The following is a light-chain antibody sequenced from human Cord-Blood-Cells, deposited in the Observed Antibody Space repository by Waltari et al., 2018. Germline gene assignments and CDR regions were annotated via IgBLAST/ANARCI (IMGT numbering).Light chain of an antibody. CDR1: QSVSSY. CDR2: DAS. V-gene: IGKV3-11*01. J-gene: IGKJ1*01. CDR3: QQRSNWPT. Sequence: ELVLTQSPATLSLSPGARATLSCRASQSVSSYLAWYQQEPGQAPRLLIDDASNRATGIPARFSGSGSGTDFTLTISSLEPEDFAVYYCQQRSNWPTFGQGTKVEIK.